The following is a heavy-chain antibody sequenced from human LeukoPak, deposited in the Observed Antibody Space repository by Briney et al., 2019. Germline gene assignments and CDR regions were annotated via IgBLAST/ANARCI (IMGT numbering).Heavy chain of an antibody. CDR3: ARAAWYSSSWQEGYYFDY. D-gene: IGHD6-13*01. J-gene: IGHJ4*02. V-gene: IGHV3-53*01. Sequence: GGSLRLSCAASGFTVSSNYMSWVRQAPGKGLEWVSVIYSGDTTYYADSVKGRFTISRDNSRNTLYLEMNTLRAEDAAMYYCARAAWYSSSWQEGYYFDYWGQGTLVTASS. CDR1: GFTVSSNY. CDR2: IYSGDTT.